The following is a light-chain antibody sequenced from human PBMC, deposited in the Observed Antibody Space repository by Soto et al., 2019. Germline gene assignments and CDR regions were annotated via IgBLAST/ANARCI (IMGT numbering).Light chain of an antibody. V-gene: IGKV1-39*01. Sequence: DIQMTQSPSSLSASVGDRVTITCRASQSISSYLNWYQQKPGKAXKLLIYAASSLQSGVPSRFSGSGSGTDFTLTISSLQTEDFANYYCQQSYSTRLLTFGGGTKVDIK. CDR3: QQSYSTRLLT. CDR2: AAS. CDR1: QSISSY. J-gene: IGKJ4*01.